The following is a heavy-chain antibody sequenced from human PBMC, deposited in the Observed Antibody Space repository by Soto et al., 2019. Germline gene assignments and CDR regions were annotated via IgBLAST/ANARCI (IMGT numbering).Heavy chain of an antibody. CDR1: GFSFSDSA. J-gene: IGHJ5*02. Sequence: EVQLVESGGGLVQPGGSLKLSCAASGFSFSDSAMHWVRQASGKGLEWVGRIGSKGQNYATPYAASVKGRFIITKDESKNTAHQQMNSLKTEDTAVYYCTTYSGTSSAPAALGQGTLVTVSS. CDR3: TTYSGTSSAPAA. D-gene: IGHD1-26*01. V-gene: IGHV3-73*02. CDR2: IGSKGQNYAT.